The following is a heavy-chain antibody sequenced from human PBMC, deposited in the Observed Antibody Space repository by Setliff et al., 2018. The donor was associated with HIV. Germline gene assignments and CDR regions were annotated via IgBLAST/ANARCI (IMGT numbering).Heavy chain of an antibody. CDR1: GGTFSLHY. Sequence: PSETLSLTCAVSGGTFSLHYYTWIRQSPLRGLEWIGEINHSGGTRYNPSPESRVTMSLDSSRKQFSLRLISVTAADTAVYYCARIRGSHYYGSGKWYFDYWGQGTLVTVSS. D-gene: IGHD3-10*01. CDR2: INHSGGT. CDR3: ARIRGSHYYGSGKWYFDY. J-gene: IGHJ4*02. V-gene: IGHV4-34*01.